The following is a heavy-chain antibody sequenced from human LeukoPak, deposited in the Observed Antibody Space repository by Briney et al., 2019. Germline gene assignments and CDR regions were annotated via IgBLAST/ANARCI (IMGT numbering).Heavy chain of an antibody. D-gene: IGHD3-10*01. Sequence: ASVKVSCKASGYTFINHDINWVRQARGQGLEWMGWINPNSGGTYFAQKFEATVTLTRDTSINTAYMEMRGLTSDDTAVYYCAKSQYSFGSGSTRPLFDYWGQGTLVTV. J-gene: IGHJ4*02. CDR3: AKSQYSFGSGSTRPLFDY. CDR1: GYTFINHD. CDR2: INPNSGGT. V-gene: IGHV1-2*02.